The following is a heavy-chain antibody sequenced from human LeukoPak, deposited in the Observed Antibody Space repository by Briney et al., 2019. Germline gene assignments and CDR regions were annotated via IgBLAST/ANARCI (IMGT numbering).Heavy chain of an antibody. CDR2: TYYRSKWHY. Sequence: SQTLSLTCAISGDSVSSTDAGWNWIRQSPSGGLQWLGRTYYRSKWHYEYATSVRSRITINPDTSENQFSLHLTSVTPDDTAAYYCARDVAFDVWGQGTMVTVSS. V-gene: IGHV6-1*01. CDR1: GDSVSSTDAG. J-gene: IGHJ3*01. CDR3: ARDVAFDV.